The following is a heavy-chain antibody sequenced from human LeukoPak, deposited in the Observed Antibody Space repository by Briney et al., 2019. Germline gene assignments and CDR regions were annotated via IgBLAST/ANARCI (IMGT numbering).Heavy chain of an antibody. V-gene: IGHV3-20*04. Sequence: PGGSLRLSCAASGLNFDDYVMNWVRQAPGEGLEWVSGINWNGGSRGYADSVKGRFTISRDNSKNTVYLQMNSLRAEDTAVYFCAREVRAGYCSSTSCYRYYYYYMDVWGKGTTVIISS. J-gene: IGHJ6*03. CDR3: AREVRAGYCSSTSCYRYYYYYMDV. CDR1: GLNFDDYV. D-gene: IGHD2-2*01. CDR2: INWNGGSR.